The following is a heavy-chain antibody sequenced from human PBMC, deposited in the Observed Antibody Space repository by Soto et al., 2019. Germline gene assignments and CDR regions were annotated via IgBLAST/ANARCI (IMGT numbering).Heavy chain of an antibody. D-gene: IGHD1-26*01. CDR2: IYSSGTT. J-gene: IGHJ4*02. CDR1: GGSITSFY. Sequence: QVQLQESGPGLVKPSETLSLICSVSGGSITSFYWSWIRQPAGKGLEWLGRIYSSGTTNYNPSLKSRVTRSVDTSENQFSLQLSSVTAADTAIYYCARDRIVGNSYFDYWGRGTLVTVSS. V-gene: IGHV4-4*07. CDR3: ARDRIVGNSYFDY.